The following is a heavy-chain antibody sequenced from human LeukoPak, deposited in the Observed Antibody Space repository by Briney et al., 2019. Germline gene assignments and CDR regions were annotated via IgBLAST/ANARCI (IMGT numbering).Heavy chain of an antibody. V-gene: IGHV4-34*01. CDR2: IDHSGST. J-gene: IGHJ4*01. CDR3: ARKTTIFGVVIPLDY. CDR1: GGSFSGYY. D-gene: IGHD3-3*01. Sequence: PSETLSLTCAVYGGSFSGYYWSWARQPPGKGLEWIGEIDHSGSTNYNPSLKSRVTISVDTSKNQFSLEVRSVTAADMAVYYCARKTTIFGVVIPLDYWGHGIRVTVSS.